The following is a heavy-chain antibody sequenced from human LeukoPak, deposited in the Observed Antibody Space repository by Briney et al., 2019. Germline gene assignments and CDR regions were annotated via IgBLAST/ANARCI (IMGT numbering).Heavy chain of an antibody. Sequence: PGGSLRLSCAASNFTFGSYGMNWVRHVPGKGLEWVAYISYDGSDKYYTDSVKGRFTISRDNAKNSLYLQMNSLRAEDTAVYYCARARYCSSTNCYEHDYWGQGTLVTVSS. D-gene: IGHD2-2*01. CDR3: ARARYCSSTNCYEHDY. CDR1: NFTFGSYG. CDR2: ISYDGSDK. J-gene: IGHJ4*02. V-gene: IGHV3-33*01.